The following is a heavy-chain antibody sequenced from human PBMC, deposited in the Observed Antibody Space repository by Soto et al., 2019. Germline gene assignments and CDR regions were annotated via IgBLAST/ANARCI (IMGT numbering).Heavy chain of an antibody. D-gene: IGHD3-9*01. J-gene: IGHJ4*02. Sequence: SVKVSCKASGGTFNSYAISWVRQAPGQGLEWMGGIIPIFGTANYAQKFQGRVTITADESTSTAYMELSSLRSKDTAVYYCARGWSYDILTGYSYWGQGTLVTVSS. CDR2: IIPIFGTA. CDR3: ARGWSYDILTGYSY. V-gene: IGHV1-69*13. CDR1: GGTFNSYA.